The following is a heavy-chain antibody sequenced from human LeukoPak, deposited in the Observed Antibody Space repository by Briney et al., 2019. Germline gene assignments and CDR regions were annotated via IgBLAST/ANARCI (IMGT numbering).Heavy chain of an antibody. J-gene: IGHJ5*02. CDR3: ARDTRKYSSRLFDP. CDR2: TYYRSNWYN. D-gene: IGHD6-6*01. CDR1: GDSVSSNIAA. V-gene: IGHV6-1*01. Sequence: SQTLSLTYSISGDSVSSNIAAWNWIRQSPSRVLELLVRTYYRSNWYNDYALSVKIRITINPDTSKNQFSLQLNSVTPEDTAVYYCARDTRKYSSRLFDPWGQGTLVTVSS.